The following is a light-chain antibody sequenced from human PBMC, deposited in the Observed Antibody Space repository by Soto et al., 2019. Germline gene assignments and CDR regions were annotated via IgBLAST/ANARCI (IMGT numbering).Light chain of an antibody. CDR2: GAS. CDR1: QSVSSN. Sequence: EIVMTQSPATLSVSPGERATLSCRASQSVSSNLAWYQQKPGQAPRLLIYGASTRATGIPARFSGSGSGTEFTLTISSLQSEDFAVYYCQQYSNWHSWTSGKGTKV. V-gene: IGKV3-15*01. J-gene: IGKJ1*01. CDR3: QQYSNWHSWT.